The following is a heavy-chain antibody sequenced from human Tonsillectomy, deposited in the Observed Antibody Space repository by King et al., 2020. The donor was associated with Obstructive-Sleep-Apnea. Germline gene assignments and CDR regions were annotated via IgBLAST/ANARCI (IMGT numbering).Heavy chain of an antibody. V-gene: IGHV4-39*07. CDR1: GGSISSSSYY. D-gene: IGHD6-13*01. CDR3: ARDEQLIPYWYFDL. J-gene: IGHJ2*01. CDR2: IYHSGST. Sequence: QLQESGPGLVKPSETLSLTCTVSGGSISSSSYYWGWIRQPPGKGLEWIGGIYHSGSTYYNPSLKSQVTISVDTSKNQFSLKLNSVTAADTAVYYCARDEQLIPYWYFDLWGRGTLVTVSS.